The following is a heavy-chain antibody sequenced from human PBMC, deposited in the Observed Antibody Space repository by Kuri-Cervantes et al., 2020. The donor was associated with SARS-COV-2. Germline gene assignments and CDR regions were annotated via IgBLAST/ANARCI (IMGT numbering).Heavy chain of an antibody. CDR3: ARDRGDFWSGSINY. V-gene: IGHV3-21*01. CDR2: ISSSSSYI. CDR1: GFTVSRKY. J-gene: IGHJ4*02. D-gene: IGHD3-3*01. Sequence: ETLSLTCAASGFTVSRKYMNWVRQAPGKGLEWVSSISSSSSYIYYADSVKGRVTISRDTAKNSLYMQMTSLRAEDTAVYYCARDRGDFWSGSINYWGQGTLVTVSS.